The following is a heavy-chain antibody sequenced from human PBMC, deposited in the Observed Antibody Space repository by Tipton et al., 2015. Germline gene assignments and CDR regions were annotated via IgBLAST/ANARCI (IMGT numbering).Heavy chain of an antibody. CDR2: ISGSASGA. CDR1: GFTFSSYA. J-gene: IGHJ4*02. D-gene: IGHD6-19*01. Sequence: SLRLSCAASGFTFSSYAMHWVRQAPGKGLEWVSGISGSASGAYYADSVTGRFTISRDNYNNTLYLQMNSLTAEDTALYYCAKRSVAGIPFDYWGQGTLVTVSS. V-gene: IGHV3-23*01. CDR3: AKRSVAGIPFDY.